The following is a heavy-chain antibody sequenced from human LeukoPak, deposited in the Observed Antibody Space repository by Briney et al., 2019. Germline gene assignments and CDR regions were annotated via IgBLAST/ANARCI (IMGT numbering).Heavy chain of an antibody. Sequence: ASVKVSCKVSGYTLTELSMHWVRQAPGKGREWKGGFDPEDGETTYAQKIQGRVTMTEDTSTDTAYMELSSLRSEDTAVYYCATAIVVVVAATDAFDYWGQGTLVTVSS. V-gene: IGHV1-24*01. D-gene: IGHD2-15*01. CDR1: GYTLTELS. J-gene: IGHJ4*02. CDR3: ATAIVVVVAATDAFDY. CDR2: FDPEDGET.